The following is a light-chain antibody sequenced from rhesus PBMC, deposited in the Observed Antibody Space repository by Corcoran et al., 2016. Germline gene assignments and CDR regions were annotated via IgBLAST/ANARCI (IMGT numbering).Light chain of an antibody. V-gene: IGKV1-22*01. Sequence: DIQMTQSPSSLSASVGDTVTITCRASQSISSWLAWFQQKPGKAPKFLFYKASSLQSGVPSRFSGSGSGTDFTLTISSLQSEDFATYYCQQYSSSPYRFGQGTKVKIK. CDR3: QQYSSSPYR. CDR1: QSISSW. CDR2: KAS. J-gene: IGKJ2*01.